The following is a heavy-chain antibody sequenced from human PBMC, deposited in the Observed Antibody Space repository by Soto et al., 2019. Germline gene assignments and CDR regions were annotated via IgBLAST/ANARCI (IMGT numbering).Heavy chain of an antibody. J-gene: IGHJ4*02. CDR1: GFTFNTYS. CDR2: IWYDGTQK. Sequence: GGSLRLSCEASGFTFNTYSMHWVRQPPGKGLEWLAAIWYDGTQKYYADSVKGRFIISRDNSKKTPYLEMNSLRAEDTAVYYCARAGGTTVTGLWHFDSWGQGTLVTVSS. D-gene: IGHD4-17*01. V-gene: IGHV3-33*01. CDR3: ARAGGTTVTGLWHFDS.